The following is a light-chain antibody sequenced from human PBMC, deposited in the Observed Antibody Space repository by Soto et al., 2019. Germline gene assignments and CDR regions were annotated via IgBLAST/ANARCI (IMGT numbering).Light chain of an antibody. CDR2: DTS. CDR3: QQYDTSLT. J-gene: IGKJ4*01. V-gene: IGKV3D-20*01. Sequence: IVLTQSTASLSLSPGERATLSCGASHTIAIVYLAWYQHKPGLAPILLIYDTSIRATGIPDRFTGSGSGTDFTLTISRLEPEDFAVYYWQQYDTSLTFGGGTKVEIK. CDR1: HTIAIVY.